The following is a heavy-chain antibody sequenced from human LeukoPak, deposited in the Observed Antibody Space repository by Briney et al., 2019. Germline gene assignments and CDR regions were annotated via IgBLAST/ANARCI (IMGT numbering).Heavy chain of an antibody. V-gene: IGHV4-39*01. CDR3: ASNGGGSFDY. D-gene: IGHD3-16*01. CDR2: IYYSGST. J-gene: IGHJ4*02. CDR1: GGSISSSSYY. Sequence: PSETLSLTXTVSGGSISSSSYYWGWIRQPPGKGLELIGRIYYSGSTYSNPSLKSRVTISVDTSKNQFSLKLSSVTAADTAVYYCASNGGGSFDYWGQGTLVTVSS.